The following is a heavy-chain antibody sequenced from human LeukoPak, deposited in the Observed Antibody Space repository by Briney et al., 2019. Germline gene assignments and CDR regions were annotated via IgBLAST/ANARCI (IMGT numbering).Heavy chain of an antibody. V-gene: IGHV3-7*01. CDR1: GFTFSSYW. D-gene: IGHD4-17*01. Sequence: PGGSLRLSCAASGFTFSSYWMSWVRQAPGKGLEWVAYIKQDVTEKYYVDSVKGRFSISRDNAKNSLYLQMNSLRAEDTAVYYCARDYGDYDRYFQHWGQGTLVTVSS. CDR3: ARDYGDYDRYFQH. J-gene: IGHJ1*01. CDR2: IKQDVTEK.